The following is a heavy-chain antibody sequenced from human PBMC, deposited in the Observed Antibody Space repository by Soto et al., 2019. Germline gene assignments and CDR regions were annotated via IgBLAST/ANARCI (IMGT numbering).Heavy chain of an antibody. CDR1: GGSISDHNW. D-gene: IGHD3-3*02. CDR2: LHHGGRT. J-gene: IGHJ4*02. V-gene: IGHV4-4*02. CDR3: AGDGTYGYNLVL. Sequence: QVQLQESGPGLVQPSGTLSLTCAVSGGSISDHNWWSWVRQPPGKGLEWISELHHGGRTNYQAPLKSRRTMSREKSQNPFSLRLTSVTAADTAVYFCAGDGTYGYNLVLGGPGTLVTVSS.